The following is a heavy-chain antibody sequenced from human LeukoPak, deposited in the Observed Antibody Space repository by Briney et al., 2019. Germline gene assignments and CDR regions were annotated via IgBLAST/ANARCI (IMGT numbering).Heavy chain of an antibody. D-gene: IGHD6-13*01. V-gene: IGHV4-38-2*02. CDR1: GYSISSGYY. CDR3: ARGSAGYSGAFDI. Sequence: SETLSLTCTVSGYSISSGYYWGWIRQPPGKGLEWIGSIYHSGKTYYKSSLKSRVTISVDTSKNQFSLKLSSVTAADTAVYYCARGSAGYSGAFDIWGQGTMVTVSS. CDR2: IYHSGKT. J-gene: IGHJ3*02.